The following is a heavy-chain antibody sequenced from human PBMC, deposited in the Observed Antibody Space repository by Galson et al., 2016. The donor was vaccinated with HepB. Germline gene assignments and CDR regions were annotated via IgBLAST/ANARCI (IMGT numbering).Heavy chain of an antibody. Sequence: SLRLSCAASGFTFSSYIMNWDRQAPGKGLEWVAYISGSSGTIKYADSVKGRFTISRDNAKKSLYLHMKSMGDEDTTVYYCSRDRDCSGGSCYDGMDVWGQGTTVTVSS. D-gene: IGHD2-15*01. V-gene: IGHV3-48*02. CDR1: GFTFSSYI. CDR3: SRDRDCSGGSCYDGMDV. CDR2: ISGSSGTI. J-gene: IGHJ6*02.